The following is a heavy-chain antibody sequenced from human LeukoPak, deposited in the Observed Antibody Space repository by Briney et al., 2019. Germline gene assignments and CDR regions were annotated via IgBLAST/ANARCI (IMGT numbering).Heavy chain of an antibody. CDR1: GGSISSYY. J-gene: IGHJ6*04. V-gene: IGHV4-4*07. D-gene: IGHD2-2*01. Sequence: SETLSLTCIVSGGSISSYYWSWIRQPAGKGLEWIGRIYTSGSTNDNPSLKSRITMSVDTSKNQFSLKLSSVTAADTAVYYCARALGYCSSTSCHSYYYYYGMDVWGKGTTVTVSS. CDR3: ARALGYCSSTSCHSYYYYYGMDV. CDR2: IYTSGST.